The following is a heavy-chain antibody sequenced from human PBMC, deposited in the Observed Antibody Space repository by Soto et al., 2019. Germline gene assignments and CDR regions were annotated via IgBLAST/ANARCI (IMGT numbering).Heavy chain of an antibody. CDR2: ISGSGGST. J-gene: IGHJ4*02. V-gene: IGHV3-23*01. CDR3: AIRGSGSYYDY. Sequence: EVQLLESGGGLVQPGGSLRLSCAASGFTFSSYAMRWVRQAPGKGLEWVSAISGSGGSTYYADSVKGPFTISRDNSKNTLYLQMNSLRAEDTAVYYCAIRGSGSYYDYWGQGTLVTVSS. D-gene: IGHD1-26*01. CDR1: GFTFSSYA.